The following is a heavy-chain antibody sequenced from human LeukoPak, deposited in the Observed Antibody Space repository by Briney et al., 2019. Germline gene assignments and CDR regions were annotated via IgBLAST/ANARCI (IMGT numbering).Heavy chain of an antibody. V-gene: IGHV4-61*02. J-gene: IGHJ4*02. CDR2: IYTSGST. Sequence: SETLSLTCTVSGGSISSGSYYWSWIRQPAGKGLEWIGRIYTSGSTNYNPSLKSRVTISVDTSKNQFSLKLNSVSAADTAIYYCARAQGTVPIDYWGQGTLVTVSS. D-gene: IGHD1/OR15-1a*01. CDR3: ARAQGTVPIDY. CDR1: GGSISSGSYY.